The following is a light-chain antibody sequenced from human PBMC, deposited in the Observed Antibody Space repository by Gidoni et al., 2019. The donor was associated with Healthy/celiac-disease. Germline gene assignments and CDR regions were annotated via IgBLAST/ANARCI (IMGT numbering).Light chain of an antibody. V-gene: IGKV1-9*01. Sequence: DIQLTQSPSFLSSSVGDRVTITCWASQGISRYLAWYQQKPGKAPKLLIYAASTLQSGFPSRFSGRGSGTEFTLTISSLPPEDVATYYCQQLNSYPCSFGQXTKLEIK. CDR2: AAS. CDR1: QGISRY. J-gene: IGKJ2*04. CDR3: QQLNSYPCS.